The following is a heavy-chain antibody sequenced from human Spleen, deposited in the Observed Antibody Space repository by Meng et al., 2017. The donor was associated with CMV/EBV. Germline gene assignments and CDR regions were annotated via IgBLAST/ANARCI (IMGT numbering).Heavy chain of an antibody. Sequence: CEASGYIFTSYGISWVRQAPGQGLEWMGWISNYNGKTKYAQKLQGRVTMTTDTSTTTAYMELRSLRSEDTAVYYCARPRGLPSEFDSWGQGTLVTVSS. CDR1: GYIFTSYG. CDR3: ARPRGLPSEFDS. CDR2: ISNYNGKT. J-gene: IGHJ4*02. V-gene: IGHV1-18*01.